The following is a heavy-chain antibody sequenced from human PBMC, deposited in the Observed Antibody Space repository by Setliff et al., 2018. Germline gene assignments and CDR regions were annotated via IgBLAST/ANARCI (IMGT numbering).Heavy chain of an antibody. Sequence: ASVKVSCKASGYTFTSYGVSWVRQAPGQGLEWMGWISAYNGNTNYAQKLQGRVTMTTDTSTSTAYMELRSLRSDDTAVYYCARDLPSYYYDSSGYGDAFDIWGQGTMVTVAS. J-gene: IGHJ3*02. CDR2: ISAYNGNT. CDR3: ARDLPSYYYDSSGYGDAFDI. D-gene: IGHD3-22*01. CDR1: GYTFTSYG. V-gene: IGHV1-18*01.